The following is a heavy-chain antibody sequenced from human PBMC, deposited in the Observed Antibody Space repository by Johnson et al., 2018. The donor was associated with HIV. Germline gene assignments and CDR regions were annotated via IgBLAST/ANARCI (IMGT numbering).Heavy chain of an antibody. CDR2: INWNGGST. J-gene: IGHJ3*02. Sequence: VQLVESGGGLIQPGGSLRLSCAASGSTFVDYGMSWVRQAPGKGLEWVSGINWNGGSTGYADSVKGRFTISRDNSKNTLYLQMNSLRAEDTAVYYCARVRPNPTVTTRGAAFDIWGQGTMVTVSS. D-gene: IGHD4-17*01. CDR1: GSTFVDYG. CDR3: ARVRPNPTVTTRGAAFDI. V-gene: IGHV3-20*04.